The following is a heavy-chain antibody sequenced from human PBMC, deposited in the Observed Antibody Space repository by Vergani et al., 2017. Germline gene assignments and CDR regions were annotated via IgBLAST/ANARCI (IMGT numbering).Heavy chain of an antibody. CDR2: IYYSGST. CDR3: AREVAAPSITFYSYYYIAV. Sequence: QVQLQESGPGLVKPSETLSLTCTVSGGSISSYYWSWIRQPPGKGLEWIGYIYYSGSTNYNPSLKSRVTISVDTSKNQFSLKLSSVTAADTAVYYCAREVAAPSITFYSYYYIAVWGKGTTVTVSS. J-gene: IGHJ6*03. D-gene: IGHD2-15*01. V-gene: IGHV4-59*01. CDR1: GGSISSYY.